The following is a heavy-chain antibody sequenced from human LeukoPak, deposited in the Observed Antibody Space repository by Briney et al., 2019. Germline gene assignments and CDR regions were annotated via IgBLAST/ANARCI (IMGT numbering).Heavy chain of an antibody. CDR1: GYSFTSYL. Sequence: PGESLKISCKGSGYSFTSYLIGWVRQMPGKGMEWMGIIYPGDSDTRYSPSFQGQVTISADKPISTAYLQWSSLKASDTARYYCARRLSDDVWGSYRANAFDIWGQGTMVTVSS. CDR2: IYPGDSDT. D-gene: IGHD3-16*02. V-gene: IGHV5-51*01. CDR3: ARRLSDDVWGSYRANAFDI. J-gene: IGHJ3*02.